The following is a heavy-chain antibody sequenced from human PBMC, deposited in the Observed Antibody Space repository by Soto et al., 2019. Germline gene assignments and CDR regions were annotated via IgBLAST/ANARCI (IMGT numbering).Heavy chain of an antibody. CDR2: IYYSGST. CDR3: ARRYGSAFDI. CDR1: GGSISSYY. V-gene: IGHV4-59*01. Sequence: SETLSLTCTVSGGSISSYYWSWIRQPPGKGLEWIGYIYYSGSTNYNPSLKSRVTISVDTSKNQFSLKLSSVTAADTAVYYCARRYGSAFDIWGQGTTVTVS. J-gene: IGHJ3*02. D-gene: IGHD4-17*01.